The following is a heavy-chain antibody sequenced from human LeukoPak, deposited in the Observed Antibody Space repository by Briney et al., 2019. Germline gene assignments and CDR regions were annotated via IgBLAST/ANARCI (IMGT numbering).Heavy chain of an antibody. CDR3: ARGGSGSYYDYYFDY. D-gene: IGHD3-10*01. J-gene: IGHJ4*02. Sequence: PSETLSLTCAVSGGSISSSNWWSWVRQPPGKGLEWIGEIYHSGSTNYNPPLKSRVTISVDTSKNQFSLKLSSVTAADTAVYYCARGGSGSYYDYYFDYWGQGTLVTVSS. V-gene: IGHV4-4*02. CDR1: GGSISSSNW. CDR2: IYHSGST.